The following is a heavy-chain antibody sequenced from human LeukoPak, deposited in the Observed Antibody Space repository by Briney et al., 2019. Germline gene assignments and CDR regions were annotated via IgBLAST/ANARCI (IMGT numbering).Heavy chain of an antibody. D-gene: IGHD5-12*01. CDR1: GDSDSRNSAA. J-gene: IGHJ6*02. CDR2: TYYRSKWYN. Sequence: SQTLSLPCAISGDSDSRNSAAWHWISQSPSRGLDWLGRTYYRSKWYNDYAVSVKSRITINPDTSRNQFSLQLNSVTPEDTAVYYCARDTYSGYDSLFGNYFYYAMDVWGQGTTVTVSS. CDR3: ARDTYSGYDSLFGNYFYYAMDV. V-gene: IGHV6-1*01.